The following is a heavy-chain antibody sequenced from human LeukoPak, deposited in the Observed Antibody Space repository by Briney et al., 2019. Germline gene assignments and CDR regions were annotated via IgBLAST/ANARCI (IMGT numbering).Heavy chain of an antibody. CDR3: AKDPLSYYDSSGYRYFDY. V-gene: IGHV3-23*01. CDR1: GFTFNNYA. D-gene: IGHD3-22*01. CDR2: ISGSGGST. J-gene: IGHJ4*02. Sequence: GGSLRLSCAASGFTFNNYAMNWVRQAPGKGLEWVSGISGSGGSTYYADSVKGRFTISRDNSKNTLYLQMNRLRAEDTAVYVCAKDPLSYYDSSGYRYFDYWGQGTLVTASS.